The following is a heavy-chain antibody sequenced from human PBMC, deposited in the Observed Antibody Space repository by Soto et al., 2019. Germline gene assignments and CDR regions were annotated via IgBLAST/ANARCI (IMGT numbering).Heavy chain of an antibody. D-gene: IGHD3-10*01. CDR1: GFTFSSYA. V-gene: IGHV3-23*01. CDR3: ARGQTYVADYGHGPYFDY. CDR2: ISGSGGST. J-gene: IGHJ4*02. Sequence: GGSLRLSCAASGFTFSSYAMSWVRQAPGKGLEWVSAISGSGGSTYYADSVKGRFTISRDNSKNTLYLQMNSLRAEDTAVYYCARGQTYVADYGHGPYFDYWGQGTLVTVSS.